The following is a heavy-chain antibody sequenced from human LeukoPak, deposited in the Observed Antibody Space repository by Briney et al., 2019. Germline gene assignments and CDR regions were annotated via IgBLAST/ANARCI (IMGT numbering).Heavy chain of an antibody. CDR2: IKLDGSEK. D-gene: IGHD3/OR15-3a*01. V-gene: IGHV3-7*03. J-gene: IGHJ4*02. Sequence: GGSLRLSCVASGFTFGKYWMSWVRQAPGKGLEWVANIKLDGSEKNYVDSVKGRSTISRDNTKNSLYLQMNSLRAEDTAVFYCARDQYDTWSRRGNFDSWGQGTLVTVSS. CDR1: GFTFGKYW. CDR3: ARDQYDTWSRRGNFDS.